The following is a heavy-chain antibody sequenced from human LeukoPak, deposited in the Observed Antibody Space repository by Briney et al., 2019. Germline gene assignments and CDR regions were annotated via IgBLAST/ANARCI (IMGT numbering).Heavy chain of an antibody. J-gene: IGHJ4*02. V-gene: IGHV1-18*01. Sequence: EASVKVSCKASGYTFTSYGISWVRQAPGQGLEWMGWISAYNGNTNYAQKLQGRVTMTTDTSTSTAYMELRSLRSDDTAVYYCARTNYYDSSGYYYWGEPQYYFDYWGQGTLVTVSS. CDR3: ARTNYYDSSGYYYWGEPQYYFDY. D-gene: IGHD3-22*01. CDR1: GYTFTSYG. CDR2: ISAYNGNT.